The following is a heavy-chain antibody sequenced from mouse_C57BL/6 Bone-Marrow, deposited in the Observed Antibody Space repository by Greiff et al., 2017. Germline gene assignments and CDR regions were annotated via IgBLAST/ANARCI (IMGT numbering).Heavy chain of an antibody. J-gene: IGHJ3*01. CDR3: ARASFYGNSWFAY. CDR2: ISSGSSTI. CDR1: GFTFSDYG. V-gene: IGHV5-17*01. Sequence: EVQRVESGGGLVKPGGSLKLSCAASGFTFSDYGMHWVRQAPEKGLEWVAYISSGSSTIYYADTVKGRFTISRDNAKNTLFLQMNSLRSEDTAMYYCARASFYGNSWFAYWGQGTLVTVSA. D-gene: IGHD2-1*01.